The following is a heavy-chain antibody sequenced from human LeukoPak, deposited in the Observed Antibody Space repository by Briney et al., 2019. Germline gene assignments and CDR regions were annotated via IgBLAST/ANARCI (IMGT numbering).Heavy chain of an antibody. CDR3: ARQVVWLRTWPYGWFDP. CDR1: GYTFTNYG. V-gene: IGHV1-2*02. Sequence: GASVKVSCKASGYTFTNYGISWVRQAPGQGLEWMGWINPNSGGTNYAQKFQGRVTMTRDTSISTAYMELSRLRSDDTAVYYCARQVVWLRTWPYGWFDPWGQGTLVTVSS. J-gene: IGHJ5*02. D-gene: IGHD5-12*01. CDR2: INPNSGGT.